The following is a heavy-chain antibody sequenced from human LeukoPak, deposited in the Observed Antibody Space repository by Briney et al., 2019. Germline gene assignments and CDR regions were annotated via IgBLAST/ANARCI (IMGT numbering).Heavy chain of an antibody. CDR1: GFTFSGYS. CDR2: ISSSSSDI. J-gene: IGHJ3*02. D-gene: IGHD5-24*01. CDR3: ARMGAFDI. Sequence: GGSLRLSCAASGFTFSGYSMNWVRQAPGKGLEWVSSISSSSSDIYYADSVKGRFTISRGNAKNSLYLQMNSLRAEDTAVYYCARMGAFDIWGQGTMVTVSS. V-gene: IGHV3-21*01.